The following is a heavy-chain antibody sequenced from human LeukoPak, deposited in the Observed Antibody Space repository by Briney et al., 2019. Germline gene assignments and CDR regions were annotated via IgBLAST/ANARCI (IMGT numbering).Heavy chain of an antibody. Sequence: GGSLRLSCAASGFTFSGSAMHWVRQAPGKGLEWVGRIRRKANSFATAYAASVKGRFTLPRDDSKKTAYLQMNSLKTEDTAVYYCTRPMVRGVEDYWGQGTLVPVS. CDR1: GFTFSGSA. CDR3: TRPMVRGVEDY. D-gene: IGHD3-10*01. CDR2: IRRKANSFAT. J-gene: IGHJ4*02. V-gene: IGHV3-73*01.